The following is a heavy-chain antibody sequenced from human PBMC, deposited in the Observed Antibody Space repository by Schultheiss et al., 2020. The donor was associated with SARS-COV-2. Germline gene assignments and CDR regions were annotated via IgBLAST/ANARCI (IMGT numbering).Heavy chain of an antibody. J-gene: IGHJ5*02. CDR2: IYYSGST. Sequence: SETLSLTCAVYGGSFSGYYWSWIRQPPGKGLEWIGYIYYSGSTYYNPSLKSRVTISVDTSKNQFSLKLSSVTAADTAVYYCARRWIGVVVPAAFDPWGQGTLVT. D-gene: IGHD2-2*01. CDR1: GGSFSGYY. CDR3: ARRWIGVVVPAAFDP. V-gene: IGHV4-59*08.